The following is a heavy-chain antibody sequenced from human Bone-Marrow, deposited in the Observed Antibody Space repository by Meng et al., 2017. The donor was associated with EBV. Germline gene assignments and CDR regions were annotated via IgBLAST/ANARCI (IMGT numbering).Heavy chain of an antibody. J-gene: IGHJ4*02. CDR2: ISSSGSTM. Sequence: GRLVCSGGGLSNPGGCLGRFCAASGFTFSGDYMSWVLRAPGKGLEWVSYISSSGSTMYYADSVKCRFTISRDNAKNSLYLQMNSLRADDTAVYYCARAFRSGYDYYWGQGTLVTVSS. D-gene: IGHD5-12*01. V-gene: IGHV3-11*01. CDR3: ARAFRSGYDYY. CDR1: GFTFSGDY.